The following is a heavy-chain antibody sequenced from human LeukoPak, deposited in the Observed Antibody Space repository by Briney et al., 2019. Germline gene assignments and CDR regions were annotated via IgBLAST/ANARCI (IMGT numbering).Heavy chain of an antibody. D-gene: IGHD2-8*01. V-gene: IGHV4-59*01. Sequence: SETLSLTCTVSGGSISTYYWSWIRQPPGKGLEWIGFIHHTGTTISNPSLKSRVTISADTSKNQFSLKLRSVIAADTAVYFCVREEDGVVDDAFDVWGPGTMVTVSS. J-gene: IGHJ3*01. CDR1: GGSISTYY. CDR3: VREEDGVVDDAFDV. CDR2: IHHTGTT.